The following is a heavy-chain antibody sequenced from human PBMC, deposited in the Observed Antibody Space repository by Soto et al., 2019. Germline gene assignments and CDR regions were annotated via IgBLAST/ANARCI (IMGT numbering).Heavy chain of an antibody. CDR3: ARDPEYSSSRGYFDY. J-gene: IGHJ4*02. CDR2: ISYDGSNK. D-gene: IGHD6-6*01. Sequence: GGSLRLSCAASGFTFSSYAMHWVRQAPGKGLEWVAVISYDGSNKYYADSVKGRFTISRDNSKNTLYLQMNSLRAEDTAVYYCARDPEYSSSRGYFDYWGQGTLVTVSS. V-gene: IGHV3-30-3*01. CDR1: GFTFSSYA.